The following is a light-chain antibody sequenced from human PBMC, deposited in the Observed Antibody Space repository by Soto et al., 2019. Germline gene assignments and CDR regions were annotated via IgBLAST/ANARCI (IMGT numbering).Light chain of an antibody. CDR2: DVS. CDR1: SSDIGGYNY. J-gene: IGLJ1*01. Sequence: QSVLTQPASVSGSPGQSITISCTGTSSDIGGYNYVSWYQQHPGKVPKLIIYDVSTRPSGVSNRFSGSKSGNAASLTISGLQAEDEADYYCSSYTSTSTLYVFGTGTKLTVL. V-gene: IGLV2-14*03. CDR3: SSYTSTSTLYV.